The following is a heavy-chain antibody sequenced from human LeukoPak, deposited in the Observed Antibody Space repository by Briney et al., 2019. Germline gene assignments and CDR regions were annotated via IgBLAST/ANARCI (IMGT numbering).Heavy chain of an antibody. CDR3: AKSHTDYYDSSGRSGEYYGMDV. CDR1: GYTFTAYY. Sequence: ASVKVSCKASGYTFTAYYMHWLRPAPGQGLEWMGWINPNSGGTNYAQKFQGRVTMTRDTSISTAYMELSRLRSDDTAVYYCAKSHTDYYDSSGRSGEYYGMDVWGQGTTVTVSS. V-gene: IGHV1-2*02. D-gene: IGHD3-22*01. J-gene: IGHJ6*02. CDR2: INPNSGGT.